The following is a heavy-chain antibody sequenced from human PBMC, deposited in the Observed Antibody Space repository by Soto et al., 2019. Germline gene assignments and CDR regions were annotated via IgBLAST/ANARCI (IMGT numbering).Heavy chain of an antibody. CDR2: IIPLFGTA. CDR3: ARGQVLVVYDNAYYYGMDV. V-gene: IGHV1-69*12. J-gene: IGHJ6*02. CDR1: GGTFSSYA. Sequence: QVQLVQSGAEVKKPGSSVKVSCKASGGTFSSYAISWVRQAPGQGLEWMGGIIPLFGTANYAQKFQGRVTITADDSTSTAYMELSSLRSEDTAVYYCARGQVLVVYDNAYYYGMDVWGHGTTDAVSS. D-gene: IGHD2-8*01.